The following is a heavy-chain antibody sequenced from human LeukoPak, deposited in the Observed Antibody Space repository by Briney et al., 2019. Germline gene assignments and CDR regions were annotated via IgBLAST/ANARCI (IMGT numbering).Heavy chain of an antibody. V-gene: IGHV3-23*01. Sequence: GGSLRLSCAASGFTFSNYAMSWVRQAPGKGLDWVSGISGSGGTTFYADSVKGRFTISRDNSKNTLSLQMNSLRAEDTAVYYCAKALSTYFYGSGSGAGWFDSWGQGTLVTVSS. D-gene: IGHD3-10*01. CDR3: AKALSTYFYGSGSGAGWFDS. CDR2: ISGSGGTT. CDR1: GFTFSNYA. J-gene: IGHJ5*01.